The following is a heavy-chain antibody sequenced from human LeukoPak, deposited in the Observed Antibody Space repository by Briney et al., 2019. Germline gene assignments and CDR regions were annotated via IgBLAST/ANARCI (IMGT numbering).Heavy chain of an antibody. Sequence: GGSLRLSCAASGFTFSSYSMNWVRQAPGKGLEWVSSISSSSSYIHSADSVRGRFTISRDNAKNSLFLQMNSLRAEDTAVYYWARDEWGDAFDIWGRGTMVTVFS. V-gene: IGHV3-21*01. CDR2: ISSSSSYI. J-gene: IGHJ3*02. CDR1: GFTFSSYS. CDR3: ARDEWGDAFDI. D-gene: IGHD1-26*01.